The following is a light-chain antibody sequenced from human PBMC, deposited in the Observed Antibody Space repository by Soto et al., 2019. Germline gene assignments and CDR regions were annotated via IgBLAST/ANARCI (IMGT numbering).Light chain of an antibody. CDR1: SSDVGGYNY. Sequence: QSALTQPASVSGSPGQSITISCTGTSSDVGGYNYVSWYQQQPGKVPKLMIYEVSNRPSGVSSRFSGSKSGSTASLTISGLQAEDEYYYYCSASTPSSTLVFGTGTKLTVL. J-gene: IGLJ1*01. CDR3: SASTPSSTLV. CDR2: EVS. V-gene: IGLV2-14*01.